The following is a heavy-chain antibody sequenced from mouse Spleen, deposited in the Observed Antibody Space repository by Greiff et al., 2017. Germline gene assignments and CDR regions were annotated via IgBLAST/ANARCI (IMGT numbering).Heavy chain of an antibody. Sequence: EVNLVESGGGLVKPGGSLQLSCAASGFTFSSYAMSWVRQTPEKWLEWVATISSGGSYTYYPDSVKGRFTISRDNAKNTLYLQMSSLRSEDTAMYYCARHTPAMDYWGQGTSVTVSS. CDR3: ARHTPAMDY. J-gene: IGHJ4*01. V-gene: IGHV5-9-3*01. CDR2: ISSGGSYT. CDR1: GFTFSSYA.